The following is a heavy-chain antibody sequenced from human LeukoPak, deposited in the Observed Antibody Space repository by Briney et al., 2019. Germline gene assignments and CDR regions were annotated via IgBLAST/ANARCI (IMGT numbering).Heavy chain of an antibody. V-gene: IGHV1-24*01. CDR1: GYTLTELS. CDR2: FDPEDGET. CDR3: ATDLTGIGGWYFDL. D-gene: IGHD7-27*01. J-gene: IGHJ2*01. Sequence: ASVKVSCKVSGYTLTELSMHWVRQAPGKGLEWMGGFDPEDGETIYAQKFQGRVTMTEDTSTDTTYMELSSLRSEDTAVYYCATDLTGIGGWYFDLWGRGTLVTVSS.